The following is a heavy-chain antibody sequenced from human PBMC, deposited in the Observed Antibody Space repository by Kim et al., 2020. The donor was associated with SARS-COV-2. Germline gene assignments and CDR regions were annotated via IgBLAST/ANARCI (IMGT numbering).Heavy chain of an antibody. Sequence: GGSLRLSCAASGFTFSSYAMRWVRQAPGKGLEWVSAINGVGGNKYYADSVKGRFTISRDNSKNTLYLQMNSLRAEDTAVYYCAKCMYSSSWSLFWYFDRWGRGTLVTVSS. D-gene: IGHD6-13*01. CDR2: INGVGGNK. CDR1: GFTFSSYA. CDR3: AKCMYSSSWSLFWYFDR. J-gene: IGHJ2*01. V-gene: IGHV3-23*01.